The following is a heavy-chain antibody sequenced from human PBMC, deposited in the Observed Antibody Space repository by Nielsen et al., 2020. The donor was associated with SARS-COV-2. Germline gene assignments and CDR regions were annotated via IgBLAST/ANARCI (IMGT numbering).Heavy chain of an antibody. CDR2: ISAYNGDT. V-gene: IGHV1-18*01. CDR3: ARQLQDDLIMVYAFDY. J-gene: IGHJ4*02. D-gene: IGHD2-8*01. Sequence: ASVKVSYKASGYTFSTYGISWVRQAPGQGLEWMGWISAYNGDTNYAQNFEGRVTMTTDTSTSTAYMELRSLTSDDTAVYYCARQLQDDLIMVYAFDYWGQGSLVTVSS. CDR1: GYTFSTYG.